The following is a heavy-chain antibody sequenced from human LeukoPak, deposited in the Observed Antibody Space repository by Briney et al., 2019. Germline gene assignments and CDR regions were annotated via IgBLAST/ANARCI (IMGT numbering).Heavy chain of an antibody. CDR2: INHSGST. CDR3: ARGGLRFLEWSFDY. J-gene: IGHJ4*02. V-gene: IGHV4-34*01. Sequence: PSETPSLTCGVYGGSFSGYYWSWIRQPPGMGLEWIGEINHSGSTNFHPSLNSRVSMSVDTSKNQFSLKLNSVTAADTAIYYCARGGLRFLEWSFDYWDQGTLVTVSS. CDR1: GGSFSGYY. D-gene: IGHD3-3*01.